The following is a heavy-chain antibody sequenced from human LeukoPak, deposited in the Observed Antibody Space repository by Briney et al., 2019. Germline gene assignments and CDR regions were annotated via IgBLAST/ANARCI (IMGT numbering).Heavy chain of an antibody. D-gene: IGHD6-19*01. CDR1: GGSISISNYY. Sequence: SETLSLTCTVSGGSISISNYYWGWIRQPPGKGLEWIGSMSYSGRTYYNPSLKTRVTVSLDTSKNQFSLNLISVTAADTAVYYCAREPLEALAGTSEYWGQGTLVTVSS. J-gene: IGHJ4*02. CDR3: AREPLEALAGTSEY. CDR2: MSYSGRT. V-gene: IGHV4-39*07.